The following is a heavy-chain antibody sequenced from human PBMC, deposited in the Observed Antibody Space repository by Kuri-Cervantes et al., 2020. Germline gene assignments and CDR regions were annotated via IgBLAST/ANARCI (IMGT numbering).Heavy chain of an antibody. D-gene: IGHD2-2*01. CDR2: IYYSGST. Sequence: ESLQISCTVSGGSISSSSYYWGWIRQPPGKGLEWIGSIYYSGSTYYNPSLKSRVTISVDTSKNQFSLKLCSVTAADTAVYYCARVIVEETFTGDIVVVPAASNWFDPWGQGTLVTVSS. V-gene: IGHV4-39*07. CDR1: GGSISSSSYY. CDR3: ARVIVEETFTGDIVVVPAASNWFDP. J-gene: IGHJ5*02.